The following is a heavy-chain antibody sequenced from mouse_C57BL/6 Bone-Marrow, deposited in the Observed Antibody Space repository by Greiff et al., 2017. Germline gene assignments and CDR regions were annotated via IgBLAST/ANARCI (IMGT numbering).Heavy chain of an antibody. CDR3: ARSRTGNWYFDV. V-gene: IGHV1-7*01. J-gene: IGHJ1*03. CDR2: INPSSGYT. D-gene: IGHD4-1*01. Sequence: QVHVKQSGAELAKPGASVKLSCKASGYTFTSYWMHWVKQRPGQGLEWIGYINPSSGYTKYNQKFKDKATLTADKSSSTAYMQLSSLTYEDSAVYNCARSRTGNWYFDVWGTGTTVTVSS. CDR1: GYTFTSYW.